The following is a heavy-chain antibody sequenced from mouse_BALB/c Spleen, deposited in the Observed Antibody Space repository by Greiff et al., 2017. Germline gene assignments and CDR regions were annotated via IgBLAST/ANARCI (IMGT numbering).Heavy chain of an antibody. CDR2: IWAGGST. CDR1: GFSLTSYG. J-gene: IGHJ2*01. Sequence: QVQLKESGPGLVAPSQSLSITCTVSGFSLTSYGVHWVRQPPGKGLEWLGVIWAGGSTNYNSALMSRLSISKDNSKSQVFLKMNSLQTDDTAMYYCVNLRRNFDYWGQGTTLTVSS. D-gene: IGHD2-12*01. CDR3: VNLRRNFDY. V-gene: IGHV2-9*02.